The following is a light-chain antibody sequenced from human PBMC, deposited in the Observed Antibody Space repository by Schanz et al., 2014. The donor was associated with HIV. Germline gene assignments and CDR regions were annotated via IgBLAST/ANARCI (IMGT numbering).Light chain of an antibody. CDR3: QQYSNAPYT. CDR2: GAS. Sequence: EIVLTQSPGTLSLSPGERVTLSCRASQIIGSAYLAWYQQKPGQTPRVLIYGASNRATGVPGRFSGSGSGTDFTLTISSLEPEDFAVYYCQQYSNAPYTFGQGTEVEIK. V-gene: IGKV3-20*01. CDR1: QIIGSAY. J-gene: IGKJ2*01.